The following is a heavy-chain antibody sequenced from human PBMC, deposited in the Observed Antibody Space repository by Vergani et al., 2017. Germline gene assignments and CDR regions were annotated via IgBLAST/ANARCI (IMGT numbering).Heavy chain of an antibody. J-gene: IGHJ4*02. CDR3: ARAKSFGGSGY. V-gene: IGHV1-18*04. D-gene: IGHD2-15*01. CDR1: GYTFTGYY. Sequence: QVQLVQSGAEVKKPGASVKVSCKASGYTFTGYYMHWVRQAPGQGLEWMGWINAYNGNTNYAQKLQGRVTMTTDTSTSTAYMELRSLRSDDTAVYYCARAKSFGGSGYWGQGTLVTVSS. CDR2: INAYNGNT.